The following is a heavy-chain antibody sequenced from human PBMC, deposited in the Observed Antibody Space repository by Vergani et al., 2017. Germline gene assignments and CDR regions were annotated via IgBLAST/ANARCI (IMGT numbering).Heavy chain of an antibody. Sequence: QVQLVQSGAEVGKPGASVKISCKASGYTFTAYYIHWVRQAPEQGLEWVGVISPDGFSTFYAQKFQGRVTITRDTSTSTVYVEVTSLRSDDTAVYYCARTSIVVVPAAYFDYWGQGTLVTVSS. D-gene: IGHD2-2*01. CDR2: ISPDGFST. CDR3: ARTSIVVVPAAYFDY. V-gene: IGHV1-46*01. J-gene: IGHJ4*02. CDR1: GYTFTAYY.